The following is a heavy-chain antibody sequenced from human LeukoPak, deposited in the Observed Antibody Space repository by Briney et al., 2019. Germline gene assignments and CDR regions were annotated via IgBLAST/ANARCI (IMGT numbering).Heavy chain of an antibody. V-gene: IGHV3-7*04. J-gene: IGHJ4*02. CDR1: GFTFSSYW. CDR2: IKQGGSEK. CDR3: ARDTIATVFDY. Sequence: GGSLRLSCAASGFTFSSYWMSWVRQAPGKGLEWVAQIKQGGSEKYYVDSVKGRFTISRDNAKNSLYLQMNSLRAEDTAVYYCARDTIATVFDYWGQGTLVTVSS. D-gene: IGHD2-21*01.